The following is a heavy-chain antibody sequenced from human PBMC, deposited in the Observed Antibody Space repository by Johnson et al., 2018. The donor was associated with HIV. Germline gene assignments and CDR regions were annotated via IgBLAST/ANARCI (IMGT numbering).Heavy chain of an antibody. CDR2: IRSKASGGTT. CDR3: SRVPTTYYGTSSAPLDGCDV. Sequence: VQLVESGGGLVQAGRSLRLSCTASGFTFGDYAMSWFRQAPGQGLEWVSFIRSKASGGTTDYAASIKGRFTISRDDSKTIVYLQMNSLKIEDTAMYYCSRVPTTYYGTSSAPLDGCDVWGRGTLVTVSS. D-gene: IGHD4-17*01. V-gene: IGHV3-49*03. CDR1: GFTFGDYA. J-gene: IGHJ3*01.